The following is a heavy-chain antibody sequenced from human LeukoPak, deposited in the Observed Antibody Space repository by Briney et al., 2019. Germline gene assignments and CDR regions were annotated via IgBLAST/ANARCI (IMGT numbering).Heavy chain of an antibody. CDR2: IYYSGST. V-gene: IGHV4-59*01. Sequence: TSETLSLTCTVSGGSISSYYWSWIRQPPGKGLEWIGYIYYSGSTNYNPSLKSRVTISVDTSKNQFSLKLSSVTAADTAVYYCARDSSGSYSLFDPWGQGTLVTVSS. CDR3: ARDSSGSYSLFDP. CDR1: GGSISSYY. J-gene: IGHJ5*02. D-gene: IGHD1-26*01.